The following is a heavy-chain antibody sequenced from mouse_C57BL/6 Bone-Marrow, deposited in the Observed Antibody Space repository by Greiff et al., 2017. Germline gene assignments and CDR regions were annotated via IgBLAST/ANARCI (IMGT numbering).Heavy chain of an antibody. V-gene: IGHV1-64*01. D-gene: IGHD1-1*01. CDR3: ARPGLFITTVD. Sequence: QVQLQQPGAELVKPGASVKVSCKASGYTFTSYWMHWVKQRPGQGLEWIGMIHPNSGSTNYNEKFKSKATLTVDKSSSTAYMQLSSLTSEDSAVYYCARPGLFITTVDWGQGTLVTVSA. J-gene: IGHJ3*01. CDR1: GYTFTSYW. CDR2: IHPNSGST.